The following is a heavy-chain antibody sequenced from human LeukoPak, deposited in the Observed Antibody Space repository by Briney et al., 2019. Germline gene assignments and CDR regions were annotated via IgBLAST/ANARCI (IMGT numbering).Heavy chain of an antibody. CDR3: AKGERPDYYYYGMDV. CDR1: GFTFDDYA. CDR2: ISWNSGSI. Sequence: PGGSLRLSCAASGFTFDDYAMHWVRQAPGKGLEWVSGISWNSGSIGYADSVKGRFTISRDNAKNSLYLQVNSLRAEDTALYYCAKGERPDYYYYGMDVWGQGTTVTVSS. J-gene: IGHJ6*02. V-gene: IGHV3-9*01. D-gene: IGHD1-1*01.